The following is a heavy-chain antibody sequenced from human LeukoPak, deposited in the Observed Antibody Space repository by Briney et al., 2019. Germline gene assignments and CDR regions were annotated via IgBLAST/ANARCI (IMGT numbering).Heavy chain of an antibody. CDR2: IKQDGSEK. Sequence: PGGSLRLSCAASGFTFSSYWMSWVRQAPGKGLEWVANIKQDGSEKYYVDSVGGRFTISRDNAKNSLYLQMNSLRAEDTAVYYCARGRKGIAAAGTEYFDYWGQGTLVTVSS. V-gene: IGHV3-7*01. CDR3: ARGRKGIAAAGTEYFDY. CDR1: GFTFSSYW. J-gene: IGHJ4*02. D-gene: IGHD6-13*01.